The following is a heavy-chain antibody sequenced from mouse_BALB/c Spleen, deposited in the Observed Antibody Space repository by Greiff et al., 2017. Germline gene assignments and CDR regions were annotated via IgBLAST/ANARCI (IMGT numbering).Heavy chain of an antibody. CDR1: GFTFSSYT. J-gene: IGHJ1*01. CDR3: TRDRGYDDLSGYFDV. Sequence: EVNLVESGGGLVKPGGSLKLSCAASGFTFSSYTMSWVRQTPEKRLEWVATISSGGSYTYYPDSVKGRFTISRDNAKNTLYLQMSSLKSEDTAMYYCTRDRGYDDLSGYFDVWGAGTTVTVSS. V-gene: IGHV5-6-4*01. D-gene: IGHD2-2*01. CDR2: ISSGGSYT.